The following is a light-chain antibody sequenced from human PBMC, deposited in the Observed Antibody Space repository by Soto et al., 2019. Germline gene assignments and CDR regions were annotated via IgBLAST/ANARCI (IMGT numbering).Light chain of an antibody. J-gene: IGKJ1*01. CDR1: QSVSSN. CDR2: GAS. Sequence: DIVLTQSPGTLSLSPGERATLSCRASQSVSSNLAWYQQKPGQAPRLLFYGASNRATAIPDRFSGSGFGTDFTLTITRLEPEDFAVYYCQQYGDSPQTFGPGTKVDIK. CDR3: QQYGDSPQT. V-gene: IGKV3-20*01.